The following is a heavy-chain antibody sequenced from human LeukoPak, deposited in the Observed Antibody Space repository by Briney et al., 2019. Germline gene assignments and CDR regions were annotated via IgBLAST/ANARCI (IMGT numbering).Heavy chain of an antibody. D-gene: IGHD5-12*01. V-gene: IGHV4-34*01. CDR2: INHSGST. Sequence: PSETLSLTCAVYGGSFSGYYWSWIRQPPGKGLEWIGEINHSGSTNYNPSLKSRVTISVDTSKNQFSLKLSSMTAADTAVYYCARAPRLKRIHSGYVSGSYYFDYWGQGTLVTVSS. J-gene: IGHJ4*02. CDR1: GGSFSGYY. CDR3: ARAPRLKRIHSGYVSGSYYFDY.